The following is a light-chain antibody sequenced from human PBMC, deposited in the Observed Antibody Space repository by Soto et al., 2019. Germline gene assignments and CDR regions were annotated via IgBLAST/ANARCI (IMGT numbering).Light chain of an antibody. CDR3: QQSYSTPWT. J-gene: IGKJ1*01. Sequence: DIQMTQSPSSLSASVGDRVTITCRASQSISSYLNWYQQKPGKAPKLLIYAASSLQSGVPSSFSGSGFGTDFTLTISSLQPEDFATYYCQQSYSTPWTFGQGTKVDIK. CDR1: QSISSY. CDR2: AAS. V-gene: IGKV1-39*01.